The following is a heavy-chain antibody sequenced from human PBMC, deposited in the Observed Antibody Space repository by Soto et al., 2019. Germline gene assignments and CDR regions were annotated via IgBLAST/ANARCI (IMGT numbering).Heavy chain of an antibody. J-gene: IGHJ4*02. CDR1: GFTFSSYA. Sequence: EVQLLESGGGLVQPGGSLRLSCAASGFTFSSYAMSWVRQAPGKGLEWVSAISGSGGSTYYADSVKGRFTISRDNSKNTLYLQMNSLRAEGTDVYYCAKVSEKDIVVVVAATQGFSIDYWGQGTLVTVSS. V-gene: IGHV3-23*01. CDR3: AKVSEKDIVVVVAATQGFSIDY. CDR2: ISGSGGST. D-gene: IGHD2-15*01.